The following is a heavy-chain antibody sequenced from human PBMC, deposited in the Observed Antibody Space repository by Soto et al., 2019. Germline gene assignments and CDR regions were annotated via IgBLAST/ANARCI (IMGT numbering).Heavy chain of an antibody. CDR2: INPSGGST. CDR3: ARDLGCSGGSCYSELDY. Sequence: QVQLVQSGAEVKKPGASVKVSCKASGYTFTSYYMHWVRQAPGQGLEWMGIINPSGGSTSYAQKFQGRVNMTRDTSTSTVYMELSSLRSEDTAVYYCARDLGCSGGSCYSELDYWGQGTLVTVSS. V-gene: IGHV1-46*01. J-gene: IGHJ4*02. D-gene: IGHD2-15*01. CDR1: GYTFTSYY.